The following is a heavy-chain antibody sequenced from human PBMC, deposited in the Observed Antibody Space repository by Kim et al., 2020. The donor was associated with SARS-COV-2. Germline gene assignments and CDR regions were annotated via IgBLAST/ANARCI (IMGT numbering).Heavy chain of an antibody. CDR1: GDSVSSHSAI. J-gene: IGHJ4*01. V-gene: IGHV6-1*01. CDR3: ARGGSGTAAGLFDS. D-gene: IGHD6-13*01. CDR2: TYYRSTWYY. Sequence: SQTLSLTCAISGDSVSSHSAIWNWIRQSPSRGLEWLGRTYYRSTWYYEYAVSVEGRMTVNPDPSKNHFSLQLNSVTPEDTSVYFCARGGSGTAAGLFDSWGHGTLVTVSS.